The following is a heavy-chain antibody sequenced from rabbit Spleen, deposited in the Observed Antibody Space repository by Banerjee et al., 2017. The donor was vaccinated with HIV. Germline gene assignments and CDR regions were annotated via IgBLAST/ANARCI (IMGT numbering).Heavy chain of an antibody. J-gene: IGHJ4*01. CDR1: GFSFSVNYD. Sequence: QSLEESGGGLVKPGASLTLTCTASGFSFSVNYDMCWVRQAPGKGLEWIGCINTATTKGVYATWAKGRFTISRTSSTTVTLQMTSLTAADTATYFCARDLVAVIGWNFGWWGPGTLVTVS. D-gene: IGHD1-1*01. CDR2: INTATTKG. CDR3: ARDLVAVIGWNFGW. V-gene: IGHV1S40*01.